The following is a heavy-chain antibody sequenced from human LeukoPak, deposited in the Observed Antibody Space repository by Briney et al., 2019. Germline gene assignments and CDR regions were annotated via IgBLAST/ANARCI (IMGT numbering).Heavy chain of an antibody. Sequence: SETLSLTCAVSGYSISSGYYCGWIRQPPGKGLEWIGSIYHSGSTYYNPSLKSRVTISVDTSKNQFSLKLSSVTAADTAVYYCARHDVLAAAASSPYWGQGTMVTVPS. D-gene: IGHD6-13*01. CDR3: ARHDVLAAAASSPY. CDR2: IYHSGST. CDR1: GYSISSGYY. V-gene: IGHV4-38-2*01. J-gene: IGHJ3*01.